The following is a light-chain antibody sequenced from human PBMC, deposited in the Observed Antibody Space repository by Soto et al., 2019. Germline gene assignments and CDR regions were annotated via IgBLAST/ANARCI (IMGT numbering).Light chain of an antibody. J-gene: IGLJ2*01. V-gene: IGLV3-21*04. CDR2: YDS. CDR3: QVWDSSSVL. Sequence: SYELTQPPSVSVAPGKTARITXGGNNIGSKSVHWYQQKPGQAPVLVIYYDSDRPSGIPERFSGSNSGNTATLTISRVEAGDEADYYCQVWDSSSVLFGGGTKLTVL. CDR1: NIGSKS.